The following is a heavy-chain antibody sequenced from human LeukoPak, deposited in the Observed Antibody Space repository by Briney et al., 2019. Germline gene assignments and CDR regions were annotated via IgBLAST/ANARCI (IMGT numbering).Heavy chain of an antibody. J-gene: IGHJ4*02. CDR1: GFTFSSYA. Sequence: GGSLRLPCAASGFTFSSYAMHWVRQAPGKGLEWVAVISYDGSNKYYADSVKGRFTISRDNSKNTLYLQMNSLRAEDTAVYYCARDQVGTLVAGVDYWGQGTLVTVSS. V-gene: IGHV3-30*01. CDR3: ARDQVGTLVAGVDY. CDR2: ISYDGSNK. D-gene: IGHD2-15*01.